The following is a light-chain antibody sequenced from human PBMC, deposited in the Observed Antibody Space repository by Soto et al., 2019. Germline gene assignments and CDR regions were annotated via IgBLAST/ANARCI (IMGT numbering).Light chain of an antibody. Sequence: DIVLTQSPVTLSLSAGERATLSCSASQSVSSSYLAWYQQKPGQAPRLLIYGASSRAIGIPDRFSGSGSGTDFTLTISSLQSEDFAVYYCQQYYDWPPYTFGQGTKVDIK. CDR3: QQYYDWPPYT. V-gene: IGKV3-20*01. J-gene: IGKJ2*01. CDR1: QSVSSSY. CDR2: GAS.